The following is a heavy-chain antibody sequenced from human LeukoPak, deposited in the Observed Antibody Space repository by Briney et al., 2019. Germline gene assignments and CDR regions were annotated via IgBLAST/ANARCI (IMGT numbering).Heavy chain of an antibody. J-gene: IGHJ5*02. Sequence: SVKVSCKASGGTFSSCAISWVRQARGQGLEWMGGIIPIFGTANYAQKFQGRVTITADESTSTAYMELSSLRSEDTAVYYCARGHCSSTSCYDRFDPWGQGTLVTVSS. CDR2: IIPIFGTA. CDR1: GGTFSSCA. CDR3: ARGHCSSTSCYDRFDP. D-gene: IGHD2-2*01. V-gene: IGHV1-69*01.